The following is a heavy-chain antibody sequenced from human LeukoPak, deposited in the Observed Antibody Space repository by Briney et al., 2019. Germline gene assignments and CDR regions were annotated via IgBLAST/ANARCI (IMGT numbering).Heavy chain of an antibody. V-gene: IGHV3-7*01. Sequence: GGSLRLSCAASGVTFSSYWMSWVRQAPGKGLEGVANIKEDGSGKYYVDSVKGRFSISRDNAKNSLYLQINSLRAEDTAVYYCAREKYCSGTNCYALFDPWGQGTLVTVSS. D-gene: IGHD2-2*01. CDR1: GVTFSSYW. J-gene: IGHJ5*02. CDR3: AREKYCSGTNCYALFDP. CDR2: IKEDGSGK.